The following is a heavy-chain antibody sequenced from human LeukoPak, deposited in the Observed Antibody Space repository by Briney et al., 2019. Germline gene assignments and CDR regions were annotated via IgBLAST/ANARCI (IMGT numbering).Heavy chain of an antibody. CDR3: AELGITMIGGV. Sequence: PGGSLRLSCAASRFTFSSYAMSWVRQAPGRGLEWVSTISGGGGSTYYSDSVKGRFTISRDNSKNTLYLQMNSLRAEDTAVYYCAELGITMIGGVWGKGTTVTISS. CDR1: RFTFSSYA. D-gene: IGHD3-10*02. J-gene: IGHJ6*04. V-gene: IGHV3-23*01. CDR2: ISGGGGST.